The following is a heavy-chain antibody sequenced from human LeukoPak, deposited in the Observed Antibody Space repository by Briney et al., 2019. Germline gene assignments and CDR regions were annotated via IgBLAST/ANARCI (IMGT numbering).Heavy chain of an antibody. V-gene: IGHV4-59*01. J-gene: IGHJ4*02. D-gene: IGHD3-22*01. CDR1: GGSISGYY. CDR2: IYYSGST. CDR3: ARVPYDSSGGHFDY. Sequence: SETLCLTCAVSGGSISGYYWSWIRQSPDKGLEWIGYIYYSGSTNYNPSLQSRVTISVDTSKNQFSLKLSSVTAADTAVYYCARVPYDSSGGHFDYWGQGTLVTVSS.